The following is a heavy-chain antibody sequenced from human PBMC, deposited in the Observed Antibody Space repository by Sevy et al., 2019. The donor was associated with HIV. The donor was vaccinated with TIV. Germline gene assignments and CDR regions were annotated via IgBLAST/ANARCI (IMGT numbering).Heavy chain of an antibody. D-gene: IGHD6-19*01. Sequence: GRSLRLSCVASGFTFSRYSMNWVRQAPGKGLEWVSNIGSTGPTIYYADSVKGRFTISRDNAKNSLYLQMNSLREEDTAVYYCARPGSGWLEFDSWGQGTLVTVSS. CDR1: GFTFSRYS. V-gene: IGHV3-48*02. J-gene: IGHJ4*02. CDR2: IGSTGPTI. CDR3: ARPGSGWLEFDS.